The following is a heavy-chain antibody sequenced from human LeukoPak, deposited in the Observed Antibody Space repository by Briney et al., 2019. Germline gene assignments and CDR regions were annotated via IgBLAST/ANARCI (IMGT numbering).Heavy chain of an antibody. CDR2: IKYDGIEK. J-gene: IGHJ4*02. CDR3: AGGESEYSTSGDFAY. Sequence: GGSLRLSCAASGFTFSTYWMAWVRQAPGKGLEWVANIKYDGIEKYYVDSVKGRFTISRDNAKNSLYLQMNSLRPEDTAVYYCAGGESEYSTSGDFAYWGQGTLVTVSS. CDR1: GFTFSTYW. D-gene: IGHD6-6*01. V-gene: IGHV3-7*04.